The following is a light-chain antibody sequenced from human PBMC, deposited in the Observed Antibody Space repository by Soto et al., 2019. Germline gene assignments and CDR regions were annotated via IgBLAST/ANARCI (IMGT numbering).Light chain of an antibody. CDR1: NIGRPS. J-gene: IGLJ1*01. CDR3: QVCPSSNDTGV. V-gene: IGLV3-21*02. Sequence: SYELTQPPSVSVAPGQTARITCGGYNIGRPSVHWYQQRPNQAPVLVVYDDSDRPSGIPERFSGSNSGNTATLTISRVEDGDEAEFYCQVCPSSNDTGVFGSGTKVTV. CDR2: DDS.